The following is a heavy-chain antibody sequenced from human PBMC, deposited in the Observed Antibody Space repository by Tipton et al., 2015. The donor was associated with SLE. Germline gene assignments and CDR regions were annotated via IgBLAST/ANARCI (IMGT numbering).Heavy chain of an antibody. CDR1: GGSISGYY. Sequence: TLSLTCTVSGGSISGYYWTWIRQPPGKGLEWIGYIFPSGSTNYNPSLKSRVTISVDTSKNQFSLRLRSVTATDTAVYYCAGTPWLVRFEYWGQGTLVNVSP. V-gene: IGHV4-4*08. CDR3: AGTPWLVRFEY. J-gene: IGHJ4*02. D-gene: IGHD6-19*01. CDR2: IFPSGST.